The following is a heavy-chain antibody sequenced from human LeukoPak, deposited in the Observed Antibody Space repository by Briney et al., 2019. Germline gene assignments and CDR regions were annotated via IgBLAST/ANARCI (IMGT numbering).Heavy chain of an antibody. CDR1: GYSISSGYY. Sequence: SETLSLTCTVSGYSISSGYYWGWIRQPPGKGLEWIGSIYHSGSTYYNPSLKSRVTISVDTSKNQFSLKLSSVTAADTAVYYCARDTVKRDAFDIWGQGTMVTVSS. CDR2: IYHSGST. J-gene: IGHJ3*02. V-gene: IGHV4-38-2*02. D-gene: IGHD4-11*01. CDR3: ARDTVKRDAFDI.